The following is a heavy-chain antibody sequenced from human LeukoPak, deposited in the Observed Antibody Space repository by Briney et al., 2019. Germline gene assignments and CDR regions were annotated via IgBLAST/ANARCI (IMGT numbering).Heavy chain of an antibody. D-gene: IGHD2-2*01. Sequence: PSETLSLTCAVYGGSFSGYYWSWNRQPPGKGLEWIGEINHSGSTNYNPSLKSRVTISVDTSKNQFSLKLSSVTAADTAVYYCARGLGSRPDFDYWGQGTLVTVSS. CDR3: ARGLGSRPDFDY. CDR2: INHSGST. V-gene: IGHV4-34*01. J-gene: IGHJ4*02. CDR1: GGSFSGYY.